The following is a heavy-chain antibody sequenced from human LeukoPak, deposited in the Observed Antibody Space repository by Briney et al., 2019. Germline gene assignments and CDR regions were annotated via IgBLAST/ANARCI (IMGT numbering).Heavy chain of an antibody. Sequence: EGSLRLSCAGAGFTFSSYAMSWVRQAPGKGLEWVSAVSGSGGRTDYADSVKGRFTISRDNSKNTLYLQMNSLRAEDTAVYYCAKDQGLVPNYWGQGTLVTVSS. D-gene: IGHD6-19*01. CDR2: VSGSGGRT. V-gene: IGHV3-23*01. CDR1: GFTFSSYA. J-gene: IGHJ4*02. CDR3: AKDQGLVPNY.